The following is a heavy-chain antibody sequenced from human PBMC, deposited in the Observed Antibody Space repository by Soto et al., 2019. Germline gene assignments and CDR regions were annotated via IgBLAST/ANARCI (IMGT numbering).Heavy chain of an antibody. J-gene: IGHJ4*02. CDR1: GDSFNDYP. CDR2: TIPVSGTT. V-gene: IGHV1-69*01. Sequence: QVQLVQSGAKVRKPGSSVKVSCHSSGDSFNDYPVTWVRQAPGQGLEWMGGTIPVSGTTNYAQEFQGRVTITADVSTSTVYMELSSLKYEDTALYYCASSYGVSWYGDFWGQGTLVTVSS. D-gene: IGHD6-13*01. CDR3: ASSYGVSWYGDF.